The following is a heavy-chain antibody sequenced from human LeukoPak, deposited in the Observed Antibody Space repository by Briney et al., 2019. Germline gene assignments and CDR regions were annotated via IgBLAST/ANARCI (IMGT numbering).Heavy chain of an antibody. CDR2: MNPNSGNT. J-gene: IGHJ1*01. V-gene: IGHV1-8*03. D-gene: IGHD6-19*01. Sequence: GASVKVSCKASGYTFTNYDINWVRQATGQGLEWMGWMNPNSGNTGYAQKFQGRVTITRNTSISTAYMELSSLRSEDTAMYYCARGGKRAVAGTRSPQYFQHWGQGTLVTVSS. CDR1: GYTFTNYD. CDR3: ARGGKRAVAGTRSPQYFQH.